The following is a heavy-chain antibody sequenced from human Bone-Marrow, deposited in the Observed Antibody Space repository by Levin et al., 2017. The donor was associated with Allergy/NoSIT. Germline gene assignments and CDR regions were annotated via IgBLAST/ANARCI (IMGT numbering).Heavy chain of an antibody. D-gene: IGHD2-15*01. CDR2: IKQDESQT. Sequence: GESLKISCAASGFTFSRYWMTWVRQAPGKGLEWVANIKQDESQTHYVDSVKGRFTISRDNAKNSLYLQMDSLRAEDTAVYYCARDGSPYGGTTWYDAFDYWGQGGLVAVSS. J-gene: IGHJ4*02. V-gene: IGHV3-7*03. CDR3: ARDGSPYGGTTWYDAFDY. CDR1: GFTFSRYW.